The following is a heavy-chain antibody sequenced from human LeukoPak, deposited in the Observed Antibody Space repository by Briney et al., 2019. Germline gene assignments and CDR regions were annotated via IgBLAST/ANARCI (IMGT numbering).Heavy chain of an antibody. CDR2: INPDSGGT. V-gene: IGHV1-2*02. CDR1: GYTFTGYF. J-gene: IGHJ5*02. Sequence: ASVKVSCKASGYTFTGYFIHWVRQAPGQGLEWMGWINPDSGGTSFAQKFQGRVTMTRDTSINTAYMELSRLRSDDTAVYYCARDYYSASDSFGSVNNRFDPWGQGTLVTVSS. D-gene: IGHD3-10*01. CDR3: ARDYYSASDSFGSVNNRFDP.